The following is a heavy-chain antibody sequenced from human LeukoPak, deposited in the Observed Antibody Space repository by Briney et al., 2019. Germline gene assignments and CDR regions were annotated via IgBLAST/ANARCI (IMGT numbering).Heavy chain of an antibody. J-gene: IGHJ4*02. CDR1: GFFFSTYW. CDR3: ASGRHDFLH. D-gene: IGHD3/OR15-3a*01. V-gene: IGHV3-7*01. Sequence: GGSLTLSCAASGFFFSTYWMTWVRQAPGKGMEWVANINLDGTEEHYVDSSLKGRFTISRDNAKNSLYLQMTSLRVEDTAVYYCASGRHDFLHWGQGTLVTVSS. CDR2: INLDGTEE.